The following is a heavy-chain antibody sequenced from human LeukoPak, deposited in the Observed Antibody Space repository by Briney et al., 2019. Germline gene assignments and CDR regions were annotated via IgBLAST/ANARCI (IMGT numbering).Heavy chain of an antibody. V-gene: IGHV4-39*01. CDR1: GGPINSSYY. D-gene: IGHD3-22*01. CDR2: IYYSGST. CDR3: ASPAQYYYERSGYYPFDY. Sequence: PSETLSLTCTVSGGPINSSYYWGRFRQPPGKGLGWIGSIYYSGSTFYNPSLKSPVTISVDTSKDQFSLKLSSVTAADTAVYYCASPAQYYYERSGYYPFDYWGQGTLVTVSS. J-gene: IGHJ4*02.